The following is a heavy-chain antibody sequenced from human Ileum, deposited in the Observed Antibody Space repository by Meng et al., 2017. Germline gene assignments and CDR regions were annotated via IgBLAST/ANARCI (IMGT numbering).Heavy chain of an antibody. CDR3: ARPSHDGFADFPF. Sequence: GSRKISGAASGFTFSNYNMHWVRQAPGKGLEWVSSISSIRNSFFYYADSVKGRFTISRDDAKNSLFLQMDSLRAEDTGVYYCARPSHDGFADFPFWGQGTMVTVSS. V-gene: IGHV3-21*01. D-gene: IGHD3/OR15-3a*01. CDR1: GFTFSNYN. CDR2: ISSIRNSFF. J-gene: IGHJ3*01.